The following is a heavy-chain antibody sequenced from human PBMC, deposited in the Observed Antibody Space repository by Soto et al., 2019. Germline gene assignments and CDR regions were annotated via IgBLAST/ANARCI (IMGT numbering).Heavy chain of an antibody. CDR3: ARDEYSSGWYSAPLSYYYYGMDV. CDR2: ISYDGSNK. D-gene: IGHD6-19*01. V-gene: IGHV3-30-3*01. CDR1: GFTFSSYA. J-gene: IGHJ6*02. Sequence: PGGSLRLSCAASGFTFSSYAMHWVRQAPGKGLEWVAVISYDGSNKYYADSVKGRFTISRDNSKNTLYLQMNSLRAEDTAVYYCARDEYSSGWYSAPLSYYYYGMDVWGQGTTVTVSS.